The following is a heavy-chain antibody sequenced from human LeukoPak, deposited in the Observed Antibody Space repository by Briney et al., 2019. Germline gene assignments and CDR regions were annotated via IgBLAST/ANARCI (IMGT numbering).Heavy chain of an antibody. D-gene: IGHD1-26*01. Sequence: GGSLRLPCAASGFTFSSFSMNWVRQAPGKGLEWVPPITSSSGYMYYADSVKGRFTISRDNAKNSLYLQMNSLSAEDTAVYYCARIEGSYSYFDYWGQGTLVTVSS. V-gene: IGHV3-21*01. CDR3: ARIEGSYSYFDY. CDR2: ITSSSGYM. J-gene: IGHJ4*02. CDR1: GFTFSSFS.